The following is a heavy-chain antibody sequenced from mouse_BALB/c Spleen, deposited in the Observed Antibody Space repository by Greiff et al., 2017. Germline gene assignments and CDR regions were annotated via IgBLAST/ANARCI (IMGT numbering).Heavy chain of an antibody. CDR3: TGESPYGSSFDY. CDR2: IYPGNSDT. J-gene: IGHJ2*01. CDR1: GYSFTSYW. Sequence: VHVKQSGTVLARPGASVKMSCKASGYSFTSYWMHWVKQRPGQGLEWIGAIYPGNSDTSYNQKFKGKAKLTAVTSASTAYMELSSLTNEDSAVYYCTGESPYGSSFDYWGQGTTLTVSS. V-gene: IGHV1-5*01. D-gene: IGHD1-1*01.